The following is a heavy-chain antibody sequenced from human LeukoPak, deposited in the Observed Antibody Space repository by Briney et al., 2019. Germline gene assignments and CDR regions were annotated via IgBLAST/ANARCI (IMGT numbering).Heavy chain of an antibody. CDR1: GFTFSDYY. V-gene: IGHV3-11*04. J-gene: IGHJ4*02. CDR2: ISSSGSTI. Sequence: PGGSLRLSCAASGFTFSDYYMSWIRQAPGKGLEWVSYISSSGSTIYYADSVKGRFTISRDNAKNSLYLQMNSLRAEDTAVYYCARDGSDYVWGSYIGKLCFDYWGQGTLVTVSS. D-gene: IGHD3-16*01. CDR3: ARDGSDYVWGSYIGKLCFDY.